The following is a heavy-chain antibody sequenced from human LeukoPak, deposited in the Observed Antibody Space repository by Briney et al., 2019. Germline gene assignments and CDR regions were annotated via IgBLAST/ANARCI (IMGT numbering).Heavy chain of an antibody. Sequence: GASVKVSCKASGYTFTSYDINWVRQATGQGLEWMGWINPNSGGTNYAQKFQGRVTMTRDTSISTAYMELSRLRSDDTAVYYCARVRFDWLLFDYWGQGTLVTVSS. CDR3: ARVRFDWLLFDY. V-gene: IGHV1-2*02. CDR2: INPNSGGT. J-gene: IGHJ4*02. CDR1: GYTFTSYD. D-gene: IGHD3-9*01.